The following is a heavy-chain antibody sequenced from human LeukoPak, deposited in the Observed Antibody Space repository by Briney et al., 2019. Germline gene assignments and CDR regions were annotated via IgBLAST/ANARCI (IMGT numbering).Heavy chain of an antibody. CDR2: IRYDGSNK. Sequence: GSLRLSCAASGFTFSSYGMHWVRQAPGKGLEWVAFIRYDGSNKYYADSVKGGFTISRDNSKNTLYLQMNSLRAEDTAVYYCAKIWTAAGPNFDYWGQGTLVTVSS. J-gene: IGHJ4*02. CDR1: GFTFSSYG. CDR3: AKIWTAAGPNFDY. V-gene: IGHV3-30*02. D-gene: IGHD6-13*01.